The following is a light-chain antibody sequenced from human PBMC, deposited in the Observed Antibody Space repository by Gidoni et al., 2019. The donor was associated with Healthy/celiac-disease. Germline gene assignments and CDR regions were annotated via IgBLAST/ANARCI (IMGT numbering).Light chain of an antibody. CDR3: QAWDSSTAWV. J-gene: IGLJ3*02. Sequence: SYALTQPPSVSVSPGQTASITCSGDKLGDNYACWSQQTPGQSPVLFIYQDSKRPSGIPERFSGSNSGNTATLTISGTQAMDEADYYCQAWDSSTAWVFGGGTKLTVL. CDR2: QDS. V-gene: IGLV3-1*01. CDR1: KLGDNY.